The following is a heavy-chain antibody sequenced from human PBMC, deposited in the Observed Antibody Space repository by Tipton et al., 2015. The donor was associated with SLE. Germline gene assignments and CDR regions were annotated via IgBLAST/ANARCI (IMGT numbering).Heavy chain of an antibody. CDR2: IYYSGST. J-gene: IGHJ5*02. CDR1: GGSISSHY. V-gene: IGHV4-59*11. Sequence: TLSLTCTVSGGSISSHYWSWIRQPPGKGLEWIGYIYYSGSTNYNPSLKSRVTISVDTSKNQFSLKLSSVTAADTAVYYCASILGYCIGGSCWPRNWFDPWGQGTLVTVSS. CDR3: ASILGYCIGGSCWPRNWFDP. D-gene: IGHD2-15*01.